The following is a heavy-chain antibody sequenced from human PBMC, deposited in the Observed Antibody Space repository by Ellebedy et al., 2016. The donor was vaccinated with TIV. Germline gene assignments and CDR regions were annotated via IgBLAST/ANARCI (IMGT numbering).Heavy chain of an antibody. V-gene: IGHV3-11*06. CDR1: GFTFTDYY. Sequence: GGSLRFSCAASGFTFTDYYMTWVRQAPGKGLEWVSYIDPTSSYTNYADSLKGRLTISRDNAKNTLFLQMDSLRVEDTAVYYCARGWGHINAPFDQWGQGTLVSVSP. CDR3: ARGWGHINAPFDQ. CDR2: IDPTSSYT. D-gene: IGHD1-26*01. J-gene: IGHJ4*02.